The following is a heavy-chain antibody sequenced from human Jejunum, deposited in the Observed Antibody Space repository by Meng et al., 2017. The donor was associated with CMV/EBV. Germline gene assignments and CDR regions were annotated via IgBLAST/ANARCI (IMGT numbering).Heavy chain of an antibody. J-gene: IGHJ4*02. CDR3: ATAPGYYDSAPFDY. D-gene: IGHD3-22*01. Sequence: FPFHNAGMTWFPQAPGKGLEWVGHIKSKTDGGTTDYAAPVKDRFTISRDDSKNTLFLQMNSLKTEDTAIYYCATAPGYYDSAPFDYWGQGTLVTVSS. CDR1: FPFHNAG. CDR2: IKSKTDGGTT. V-gene: IGHV3-15*01.